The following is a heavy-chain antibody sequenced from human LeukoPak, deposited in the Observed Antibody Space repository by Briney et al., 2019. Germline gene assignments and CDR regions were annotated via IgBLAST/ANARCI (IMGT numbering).Heavy chain of an antibody. D-gene: IGHD3-10*01. CDR2: INPGSGDT. V-gene: IGHV1-3*01. CDR3: VRDYPYGSGIVRVDS. Sequence: ASVNVSCKASGYTFTDFALHWVRQAPGQSIEWMGWINPGSGDTKSSQKFRDRVTITRDTSANTAYMQLTRLKSEDTAVYYCVRDYPYGSGIVRVDSWGQGTLVTVSS. CDR1: GYTFTDFA. J-gene: IGHJ4*02.